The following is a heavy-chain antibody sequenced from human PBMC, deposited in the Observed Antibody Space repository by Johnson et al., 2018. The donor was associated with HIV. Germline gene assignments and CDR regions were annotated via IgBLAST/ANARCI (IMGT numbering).Heavy chain of an antibody. D-gene: IGHD3-3*01. J-gene: IGHJ3*02. Sequence: VQLVESGGGLVQPGGSLRLSCAASGFTVSSNYMSWVRQAPGKGLEWVSVIYSGGSTYSADSVKGGFTISRDNPKNTLYLQMNSLIAEDTAGYYCERDVVGVRSGYLDAFDIWGQGTMVTVSS. CDR3: ERDVVGVRSGYLDAFDI. CDR1: GFTVSSNY. V-gene: IGHV3-66*01. CDR2: IYSGGST.